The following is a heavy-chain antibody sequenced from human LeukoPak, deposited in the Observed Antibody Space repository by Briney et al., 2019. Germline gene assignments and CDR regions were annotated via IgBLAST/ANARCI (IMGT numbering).Heavy chain of an antibody. CDR2: ISASGGNT. J-gene: IGHJ5*02. CDR1: GFTFSSYG. V-gene: IGHV3-23*01. Sequence: AGGSPRLSCAASGFTFSSYGMSWVRQAPGKGLEWVSGISASGGNTYYADSVKGRFTISRDNSKNTLFLQMNNLRAEDTAVYYCAKSGGIYHLSWFDPWGQGTLVTVSS. D-gene: IGHD3-16*01. CDR3: AKSGGIYHLSWFDP.